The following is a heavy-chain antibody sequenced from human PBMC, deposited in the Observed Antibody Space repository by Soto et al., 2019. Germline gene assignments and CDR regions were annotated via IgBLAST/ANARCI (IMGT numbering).Heavy chain of an antibody. D-gene: IGHD2-21*02. Sequence: GESLKISCKGSGYSFTNYWIGWVRQMPGKGLEWMGIIYPTDSDTRYSPSFQGQVTISVDKSISTAYLQWSSLKASDTAMYYCARHSTEIVVVTEFDYWGQGTLVTSPQ. CDR1: GYSFTNYW. CDR2: IYPTDSDT. J-gene: IGHJ4*02. V-gene: IGHV5-51*01. CDR3: ARHSTEIVVVTEFDY.